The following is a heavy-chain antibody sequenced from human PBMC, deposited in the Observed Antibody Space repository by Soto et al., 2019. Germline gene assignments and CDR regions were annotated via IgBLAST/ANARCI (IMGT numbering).Heavy chain of an antibody. CDR3: AKAGRSGSYPPYYYYGMDV. CDR2: ISGSGGST. Sequence: GGSLRLSCAASGFTFSSYAMSWVRQAPGKGLEWVSAISGSGGSTYYADSVKGRFTISRDNSKNTLYLQMNSLRAEDTAVYYCAKAGRSGSYPPYYYYGMDVWGQGTTVTVSS. V-gene: IGHV3-23*01. J-gene: IGHJ6*02. D-gene: IGHD3-10*01. CDR1: GFTFSSYA.